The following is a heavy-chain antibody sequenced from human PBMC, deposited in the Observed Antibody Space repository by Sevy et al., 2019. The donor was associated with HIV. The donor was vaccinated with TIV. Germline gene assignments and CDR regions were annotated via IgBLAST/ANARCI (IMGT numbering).Heavy chain of an antibody. CDR2: INEDGGRL. CDR1: GFTFSDSW. D-gene: IGHD5-18*01. Sequence: GGSLRLSCVASGFTFSDSWMIWVRQAPGKGLERLAFINEDGGRLGYVDSVRGRFTISRENIKNSLYLQMNNLRAEDTALYFCARDRAYSAVDYWGQGTLVTVSS. V-gene: IGHV3-7*01. CDR3: ARDRAYSAVDY. J-gene: IGHJ4*02.